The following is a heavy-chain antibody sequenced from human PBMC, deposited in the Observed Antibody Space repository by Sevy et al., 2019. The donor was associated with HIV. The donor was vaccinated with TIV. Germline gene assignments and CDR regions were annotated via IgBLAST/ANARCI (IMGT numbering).Heavy chain of an antibody. V-gene: IGHV3-48*02. Sequence: GGSLRLSCAASGFTFSSYSMNWVRQAPGKGLEWVSYISSSSSTIYYADSVKGRFTISRDNAKNLLYLQMNILRDEDTAVYYCARAPSGELWSWGQGTLVTVSS. J-gene: IGHJ5*02. CDR1: GFTFSSYS. D-gene: IGHD3-16*01. CDR3: ARAPSGELWS. CDR2: ISSSSSTI.